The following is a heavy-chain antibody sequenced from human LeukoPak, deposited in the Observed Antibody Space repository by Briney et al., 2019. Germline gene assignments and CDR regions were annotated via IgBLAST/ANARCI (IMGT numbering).Heavy chain of an antibody. V-gene: IGHV1-2*02. J-gene: IGHJ4*02. CDR1: GYTFTGYY. Sequence: ASVKVSCKASGYTFTGYYMHWVRQAPGQGLEWMGWINPNSGGTNYAQNFQGRVTMTRDTSISTAYMELSRLRSDDTAVYYCASVSGYSYGLDYWGQGTLVTVSS. D-gene: IGHD5-18*01. CDR3: ASVSGYSYGLDY. CDR2: INPNSGGT.